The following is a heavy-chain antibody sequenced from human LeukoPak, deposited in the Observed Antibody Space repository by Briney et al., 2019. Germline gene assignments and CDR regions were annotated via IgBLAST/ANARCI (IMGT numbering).Heavy chain of an antibody. CDR1: GASISSSSYY. J-gene: IGHJ4*01. Sequence: PSETLSLTCTVSGASISSSSYYWGWLRQPPGKGLEWIGSIYYSGGTYYNPSLKSRVTISVDTSKKPFSLSLSSVTATDTAVYYCATGSIAVAVFDYWGHGTLVTVFS. CDR3: ATGSIAVAVFDY. D-gene: IGHD6-19*01. V-gene: IGHV4-39*01. CDR2: IYYSGGT.